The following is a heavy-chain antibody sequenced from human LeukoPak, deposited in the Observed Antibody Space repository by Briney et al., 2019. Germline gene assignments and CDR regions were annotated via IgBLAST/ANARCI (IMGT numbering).Heavy chain of an antibody. V-gene: IGHV3-23*01. CDR3: AKDREMIVVVITALFDY. J-gene: IGHJ4*02. CDR1: GFIFSSHA. CDR2: ISTGGNT. D-gene: IGHD3-22*01. Sequence: QSGGSLRLSCAASGFIFSSHAMSWVRQAPGKGLEWVSAISTGGNTFYVDSVKGRFTISRDNSKNTLYLQMNSLRAEDTAVYYCAKDREMIVVVITALFDYWGQGTLVTVSS.